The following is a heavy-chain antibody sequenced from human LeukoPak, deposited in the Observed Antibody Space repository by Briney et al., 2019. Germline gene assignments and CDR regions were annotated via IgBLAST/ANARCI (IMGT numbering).Heavy chain of an antibody. CDR2: ISGSGDST. Sequence: PGGSLRLSCAASGFTFSSYAMSWVRQAPGKGLEWVSAISGSGDSTYYADSVKGRFTISRDNSKNTLYLQMNSLRAEDTAVYYCAKGYSSGWYESNWFDPWGQGTLVTVSS. V-gene: IGHV3-23*01. D-gene: IGHD6-19*01. CDR1: GFTFSSYA. J-gene: IGHJ5*02. CDR3: AKGYSSGWYESNWFDP.